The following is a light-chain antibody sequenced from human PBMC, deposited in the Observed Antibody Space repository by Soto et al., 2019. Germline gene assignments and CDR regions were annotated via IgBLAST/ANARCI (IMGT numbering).Light chain of an antibody. V-gene: IGKV1-27*01. CDR3: QKYNRAPLT. Sequence: DVQMTQSPSCLSAFVGDRVTFTFRASQGIAPYLAWFQQKPGKVPKLLIYATSTLQSGVPSRFSGSGSGTDITLTISSLQPEDVGTYYCQKYNRAPLTFGGGTKVEIK. CDR2: ATS. CDR1: QGIAPY. J-gene: IGKJ4*01.